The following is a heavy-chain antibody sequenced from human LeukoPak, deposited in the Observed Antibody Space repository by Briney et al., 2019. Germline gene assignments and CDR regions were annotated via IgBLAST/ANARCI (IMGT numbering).Heavy chain of an antibody. CDR3: ARSEMGYYYYYMDV. Sequence: GGSLRLSCAASGFTFGNYAIHWVRQAPGKGLQWVAVISYDGSKKDSADSVKGRFTISRDNAKNSLYLQMNSLRAEDTAVYYCARSEMGYYYYYMDVWGKGTTVTISS. CDR2: ISYDGSKK. D-gene: IGHD5-24*01. J-gene: IGHJ6*03. CDR1: GFTFGNYA. V-gene: IGHV3-30*04.